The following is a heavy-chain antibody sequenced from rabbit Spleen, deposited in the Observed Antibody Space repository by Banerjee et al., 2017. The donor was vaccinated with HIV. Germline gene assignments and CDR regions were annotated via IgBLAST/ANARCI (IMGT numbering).Heavy chain of an antibody. CDR2: IDTNDGDT. D-gene: IGHD1-1*01. Sequence: LEESGGGLVKPGGTLTLTCTVSGFSFSSNWICWVRQAPGKGLEWIACIDTNDGDTDYANWPKGRFTISKTSSTTVTLQMTSLTAADTATYFCVRGASSSGYYSLWGPGTLVT. CDR3: VRGASSSGYYSL. J-gene: IGHJ4*01. CDR1: GFSFSSNW. V-gene: IGHV1S45*01.